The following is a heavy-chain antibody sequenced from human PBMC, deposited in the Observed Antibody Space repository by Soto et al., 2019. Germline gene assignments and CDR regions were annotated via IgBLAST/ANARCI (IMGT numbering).Heavy chain of an antibody. D-gene: IGHD2-2*02. V-gene: IGHV3-48*01. CDR3: ARNLGYCSSTSCYKDYYYYMDV. CDR1: GFTFSSYS. J-gene: IGHJ6*03. Sequence: GGSLRLSCAASGFTFSSYSMNWVRQAPGKGLEWVSYISSSSSTIYYADSVKGRFTISRDNAKNSLYLQMNSLRAEDTAVYYCARNLGYCSSTSCYKDYYYYMDVWGKGTTVTVSS. CDR2: ISSSSSTI.